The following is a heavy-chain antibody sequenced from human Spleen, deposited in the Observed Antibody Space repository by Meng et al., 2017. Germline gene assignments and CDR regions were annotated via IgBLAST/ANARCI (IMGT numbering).Heavy chain of an antibody. V-gene: IGHV1-2*02. CDR3: ARDDSSSWYGW. Sequence: ASVKVSCQASGYTFTGYYMHWVRQAPGQGLEWMGWINTNSGGKNYAQKFQGRVTMTRDTSISTAYMELSRLRSDDTAVYYCARDDSSSWYGWWGQGTLVTVSS. D-gene: IGHD6-13*01. CDR2: INTNSGGK. J-gene: IGHJ4*02. CDR1: GYTFTGYY.